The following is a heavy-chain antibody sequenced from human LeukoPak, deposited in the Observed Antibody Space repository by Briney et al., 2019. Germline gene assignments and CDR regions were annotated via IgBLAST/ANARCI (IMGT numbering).Heavy chain of an antibody. V-gene: IGHV1-18*01. J-gene: IGHJ6*03. CDR3: ARAHGDYASYYYYYYMDV. Sequence: ASVKVSCKASGYTFTSHGISWVRQAPGQGLEWMGWISAYNGNTNYAQKLQGRVTMTTDTSTSTAYMGLRSLRSDDTAVYYCARAHGDYASYYYYYYMDVWGKGTTVTISS. CDR1: GYTFTSHG. D-gene: IGHD4-17*01. CDR2: ISAYNGNT.